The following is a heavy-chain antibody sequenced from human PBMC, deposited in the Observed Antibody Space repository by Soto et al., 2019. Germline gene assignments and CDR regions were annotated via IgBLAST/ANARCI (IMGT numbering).Heavy chain of an antibody. J-gene: IGHJ6*02. CDR3: ARGVLDDYSNYYYYGMDV. V-gene: IGHV3-53*01. Sequence: EVQLVESGGGLIQPGGSLRLSCAASGFTVSSKYMSWVRQAPGKGLEWVSVIYSGGSTYYADSVKGRFTISRDNSKNTLYLQMNSLRAEDTAVYYCARGVLDDYSNYYYYGMDVWGQGTTVTVSS. D-gene: IGHD4-4*01. CDR1: GFTVSSKY. CDR2: IYSGGST.